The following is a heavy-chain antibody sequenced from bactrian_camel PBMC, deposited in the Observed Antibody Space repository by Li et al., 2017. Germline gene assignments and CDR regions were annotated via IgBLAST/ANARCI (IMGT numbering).Heavy chain of an antibody. CDR3: AADSLTPLVALGCDY. CDR1: GNTGSSDC. D-gene: IGHD1*01. Sequence: VQLVESGGGSVQSGGSLRLSCAVSGNTGSSDCMGWFRQAVGKEREGVAAIGDDGSTVYVDSVKGRFTISVDGAKNTLYLQMNSLRPEDTAMYYCAADSLTPLVALGCDYGGQGTQVTVS. V-gene: IGHV3S53*01. J-gene: IGHJ4*01. CDR2: IGDDGST.